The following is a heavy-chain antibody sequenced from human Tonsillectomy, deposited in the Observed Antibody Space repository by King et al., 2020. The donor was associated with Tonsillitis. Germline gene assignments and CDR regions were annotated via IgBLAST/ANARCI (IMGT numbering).Heavy chain of an antibody. CDR1: GFTFNNAW. CDR3: TAGVGASDHDY. V-gene: IGHV3-15*01. Sequence: QLVQSGGGLVKPGGSLRLSCAASGFTFNNAWMSWVRQAPGKGLEWVGRIKSKTDGGTTDYAAPVKGRFTVSSDDSKNTRYLQMNSLKTEDTAVYYCTAGVGASDHDYWGQGTLVTVSS. D-gene: IGHD1-26*01. CDR2: IKSKTDGGTT. J-gene: IGHJ4*02.